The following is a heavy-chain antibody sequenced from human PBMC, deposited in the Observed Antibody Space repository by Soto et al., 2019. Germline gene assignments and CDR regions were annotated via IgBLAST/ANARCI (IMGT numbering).Heavy chain of an antibody. CDR3: ARAGGSGSTDWYFNV. Sequence: QLQLQESGSGLVKPSQTLSLTCAVSGGSISSGGYSWSWLRQPPGKGLEGSGYIFHSGSTYYNPSPKSRVTISVEGSKNHFYLRLSFVTAADTAVYYCARAGGSGSTDWYFNVWGRGTLVTVSS. V-gene: IGHV4-30-2*01. D-gene: IGHD1-26*01. CDR1: GGSISSGGYS. CDR2: IFHSGST. J-gene: IGHJ2*01.